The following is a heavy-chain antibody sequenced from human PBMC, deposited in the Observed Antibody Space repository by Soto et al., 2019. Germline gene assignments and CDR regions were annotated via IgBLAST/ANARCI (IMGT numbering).Heavy chain of an antibody. V-gene: IGHV4-31*03. J-gene: IGHJ5*02. CDR1: GGSISSGGYY. Sequence: QVQLQESGPGLVKPSQTLSLTCTVSGGSISSGGYYWSWIRQHPGKGLEWIGYIYYSGNTYYNPSLKRRVTITVDTSKNQFSLKLSSVTAADTAVYYCARVRYCSGGSCYPRFDPWGQGTLVTVSS. CDR3: ARVRYCSGGSCYPRFDP. CDR2: IYYSGNT. D-gene: IGHD2-15*01.